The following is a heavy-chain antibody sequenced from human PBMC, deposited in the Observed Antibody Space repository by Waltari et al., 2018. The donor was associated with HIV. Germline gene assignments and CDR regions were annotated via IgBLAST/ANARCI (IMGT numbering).Heavy chain of an antibody. CDR1: GFTFSSYA. J-gene: IGHJ4*02. CDR2: ITVSGGST. D-gene: IGHD7-27*01. CDR3: ARQSLGSFDY. V-gene: IGHV3-23*01. Sequence: EVQLLESGGGLLQPGGSLRLSCATSGFTFSSYAMSWVRQAPRKGLEWVSAITVSGGSTYYADSVKGRFTISRDNSKNTLYLQMDSLRAEDTAVYYCARQSLGSFDYWGQGTLVTVSS.